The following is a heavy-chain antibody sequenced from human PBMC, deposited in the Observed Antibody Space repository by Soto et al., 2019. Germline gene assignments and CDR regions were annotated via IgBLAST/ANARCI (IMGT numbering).Heavy chain of an antibody. CDR2: INHSGST. J-gene: IGHJ4*02. Sequence: QVQLQQWGAGLLKPSETLSLTCAVYGGSFSGYYWSWIRQPPGKGLEWIGEINHSGSTNYNPSLKSRVTISVDTSKNQCSLKLSSVTAADTAVYYCADGDKTSSWYSYWCQGTLVTVSS. D-gene: IGHD6-13*01. V-gene: IGHV4-34*01. CDR3: ADGDKTSSWYSY. CDR1: GGSFSGYY.